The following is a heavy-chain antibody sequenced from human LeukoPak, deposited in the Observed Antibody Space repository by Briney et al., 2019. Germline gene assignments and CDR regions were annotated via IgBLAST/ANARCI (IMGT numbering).Heavy chain of an antibody. V-gene: IGHV5-51*01. CDR3: ARHIHPVTDAYYYMDV. CDR2: IYPGDSDT. J-gene: IGHJ6*03. D-gene: IGHD2-21*02. CDR1: GYSFTTYW. Sequence: GESLKISCKGSGYSFTTYWIGWVRQMPGKGLEWMGIIYPGDSDTRYSPSFQGQVTISADTSISTAYLQWSSLEASDTAIYYCARHIHPVTDAYYYMDVWGKGTTVTVSS.